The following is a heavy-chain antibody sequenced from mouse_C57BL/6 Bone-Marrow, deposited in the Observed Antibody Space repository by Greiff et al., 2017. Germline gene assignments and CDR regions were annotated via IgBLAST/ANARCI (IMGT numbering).Heavy chain of an antibody. J-gene: IGHJ1*03. D-gene: IGHD1-1*01. CDR2: ISYSGST. CDR3: ARIYYYGSSPGTGGYFDV. Sequence: DVQLQESGPGLAKPSQTLSLTCSVTGYSITSDYWNWIRKFPGNKLEYMGYISYSGSTYYNPSLKSRISITRDTSKNQYYLQLNSVTTEDTATYYCARIYYYGSSPGTGGYFDVWGTGTTVTVSS. CDR1: GYSITSDY. V-gene: IGHV3-8*01.